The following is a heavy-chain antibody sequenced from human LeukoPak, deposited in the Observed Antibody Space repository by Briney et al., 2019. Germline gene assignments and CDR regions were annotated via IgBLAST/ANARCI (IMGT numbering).Heavy chain of an antibody. J-gene: IGHJ6*03. D-gene: IGHD1-26*01. Sequence: SETLSLTCTVSGGSISSSSYYWGWIRQPPGKGLEWIGSIYYSGSTYYNPSLKSRVTISVDTSKNQFSLNLNSVTAADTAVYYCARLGRKIDYYYYYYIDVWGKGTTVTVSS. CDR3: ARLGRKIDYYYYYYIDV. CDR1: GGSISSSSYY. CDR2: IYYSGST. V-gene: IGHV4-39*07.